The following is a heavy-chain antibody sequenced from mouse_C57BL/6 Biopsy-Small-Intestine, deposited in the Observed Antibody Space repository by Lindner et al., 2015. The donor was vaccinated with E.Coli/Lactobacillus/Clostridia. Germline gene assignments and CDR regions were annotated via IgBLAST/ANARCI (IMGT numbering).Heavy chain of an antibody. CDR3: ARSYYDTLDY. CDR2: IYPGDGDT. D-gene: IGHD2-4*01. Sequence: VQLQESGPELVKPGASVKISCKASGYAFSSSWMNWVSQRPGKGLEWIGRIYPGDGDTKYNGKFMGKATLTADKSSSTAYMQLNSLTSEDSAVYFCARSYYDTLDYWGQGATLTVSS. J-gene: IGHJ2*01. CDR1: GYAFSSSW. V-gene: IGHV1-82*01.